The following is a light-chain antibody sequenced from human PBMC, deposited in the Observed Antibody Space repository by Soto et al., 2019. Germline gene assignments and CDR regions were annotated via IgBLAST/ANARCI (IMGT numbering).Light chain of an antibody. CDR3: QTWGTGIWV. CDR1: SGHSSYA. CDR2: LNSDGSH. Sequence: QLVLTQSPSASASLGASVKLTCTLSSGHSSYAIAWHQQQPEKGPRYLMKLNSDGSHSKGDGIPDRFSCSRSGAERYLTISSLQSEDEADYYCQTWGTGIWVFGGGTKVTVL. V-gene: IGLV4-69*01. J-gene: IGLJ3*02.